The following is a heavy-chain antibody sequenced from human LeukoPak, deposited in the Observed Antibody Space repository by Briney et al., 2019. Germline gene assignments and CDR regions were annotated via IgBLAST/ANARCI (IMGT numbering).Heavy chain of an antibody. V-gene: IGHV3-15*01. CDR3: TTRFRAMVRGVITNNWFDP. Sequence: GGSLRLSCAASGFTFSNAWMSWVRQAPGKGLEWVGRIKSKTDGGTTDYAAPVKGRSTISRDDSKTTLYLQMNSLKTEDTAVYYCTTRFRAMVRGVITNNWFDPWGQGTLVTVSS. J-gene: IGHJ5*02. CDR1: GFTFSNAW. CDR2: IKSKTDGGTT. D-gene: IGHD3-10*01.